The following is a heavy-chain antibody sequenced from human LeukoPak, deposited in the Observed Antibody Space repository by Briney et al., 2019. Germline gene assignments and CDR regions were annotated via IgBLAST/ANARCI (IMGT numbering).Heavy chain of an antibody. CDR1: GFTFSTYG. Sequence: GRSLRLSCAASGFTFSTYGMHWVRQAPGKGLEWVAVISFDGSNKYYADSVKGRFTISRDNSKKTLYLQMNSLRAEDTAVYYCAKAPNYYDSSGYFDYWGQGTLVTVSS. CDR2: ISFDGSNK. CDR3: AKAPNYYDSSGYFDY. D-gene: IGHD3-22*01. V-gene: IGHV3-30*18. J-gene: IGHJ4*02.